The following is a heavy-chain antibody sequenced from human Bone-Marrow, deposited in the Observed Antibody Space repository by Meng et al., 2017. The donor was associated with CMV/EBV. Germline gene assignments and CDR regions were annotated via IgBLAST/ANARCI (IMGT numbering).Heavy chain of an antibody. J-gene: IGHJ5*02. CDR3: ARESSYGDIIAAAGTGWFDP. D-gene: IGHD6-13*01. CDR2: ISYDGSNK. V-gene: IGHV3-30-3*01. CDR1: SYA. Sequence: SYAMHWVRQAPGKGLEWVAVISYDGSNKYYADSVKGRFTISRDNSKNTLYLQMNSLRSEDTAVYYCARESSYGDIIAAAGTGWFDPWGQGTLVTVSS.